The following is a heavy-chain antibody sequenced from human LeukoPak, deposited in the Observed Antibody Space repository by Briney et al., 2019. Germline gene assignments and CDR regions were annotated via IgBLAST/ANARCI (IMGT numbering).Heavy chain of an antibody. CDR3: AKDGEAARPPRYFDY. D-gene: IGHD6-6*01. CDR2: ISGSGGST. Sequence: PGGSLRLSCAASGFTFSSYAMSWVRQAPGKGLEWVSAISGSGGSTYYADSVKGRFTISRDNSKNALYLQMNSLRAEDTAVYYCAKDGEAARPPRYFDYWGQGTLVTVSS. V-gene: IGHV3-23*01. J-gene: IGHJ4*02. CDR1: GFTFSSYA.